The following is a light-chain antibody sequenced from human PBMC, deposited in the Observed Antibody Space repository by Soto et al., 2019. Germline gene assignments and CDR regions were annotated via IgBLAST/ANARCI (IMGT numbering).Light chain of an antibody. J-gene: IGKJ1*01. CDR1: QSISSNY. CDR3: QQYGTSPQT. V-gene: IGKV3-20*01. CDR2: GAS. Sequence: EIVLTQSPGTLSLSPGATAILSCRASQSISSNYLAWFQQKPGQAPRLLIYGASSRATGIPDRFSGSGSGTDFTLTISRLEPEDFAVYYCQQYGTSPQTFGHGTKVDSK.